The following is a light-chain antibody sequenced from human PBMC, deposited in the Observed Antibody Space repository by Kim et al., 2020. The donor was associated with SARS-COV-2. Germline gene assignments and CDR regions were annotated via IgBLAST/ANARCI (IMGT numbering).Light chain of an antibody. CDR2: KAS. V-gene: IGKV1-5*03. CDR3: QQYNSYPYT. J-gene: IGKJ2*01. Sequence: SASVGDRVTIPCRASQSISSWLAWYQQKPGKAPKLLIYKASSLESGVPSRFSGSGSGTEFTLTISSLQPDDFATYYCQQYNSYPYTFGQGTSWRS. CDR1: QSISSW.